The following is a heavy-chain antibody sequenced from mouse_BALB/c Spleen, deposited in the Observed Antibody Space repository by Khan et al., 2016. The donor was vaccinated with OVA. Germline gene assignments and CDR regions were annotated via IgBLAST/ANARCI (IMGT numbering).Heavy chain of an antibody. CDR3: ARQNYDGYAVDY. D-gene: IGHD2-4*01. V-gene: IGHV3-2*02. CDR2: ISYSGST. Sequence: EVQLVESGPGLVKPSQSLSLTCTVTGYSITSNYAWSWIRQFPGNKLEWMGYISYSGSTNYNPSLKSRISVTRATSANQFFLQLHSVTPEDTATYYGARQNYDGYAVDYWGQGTSVTVSS. J-gene: IGHJ4*01. CDR1: GYSITSNYA.